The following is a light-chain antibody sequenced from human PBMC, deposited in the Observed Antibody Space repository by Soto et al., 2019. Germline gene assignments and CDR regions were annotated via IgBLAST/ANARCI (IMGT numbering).Light chain of an antibody. CDR1: SSDVGGYNY. Sequence: QSALTQPRSVSGSPGQSVTIPWTETSSDVGGYNYVSWYQQHPGKAPKLMIYDVSKRPSGVPDRFSGSKSGNTASLTISGLQAEDEADYYCCSYAVTYYVYGTGTKLTVL. CDR2: DVS. CDR3: CSYAVTYYV. J-gene: IGLJ1*01. V-gene: IGLV2-11*01.